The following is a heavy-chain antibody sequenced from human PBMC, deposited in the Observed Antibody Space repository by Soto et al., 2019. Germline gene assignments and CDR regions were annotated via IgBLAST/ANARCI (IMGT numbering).Heavy chain of an antibody. Sequence: SETLSVTCTVSGGSISNYYWSWSRQPPGKGLEWIGYIYYSGSTNYNPSLKSRVTISVDTSKNQFSLKLNSVTAADTAVYYCARHRPGSGGSCYDYWGQGTLVTVSS. CDR2: IYYSGST. J-gene: IGHJ4*02. CDR3: ARHRPGSGGSCYDY. V-gene: IGHV4-59*08. CDR1: GGSISNYY. D-gene: IGHD2-15*01.